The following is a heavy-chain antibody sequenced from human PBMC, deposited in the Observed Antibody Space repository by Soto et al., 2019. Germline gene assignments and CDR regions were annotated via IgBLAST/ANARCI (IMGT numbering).Heavy chain of an antibody. CDR1: GYTFSSYG. J-gene: IGHJ4*02. D-gene: IGHD3-22*01. V-gene: IGHV1-18*01. Sequence: ASVKVSCKASGYTFSSYGISWVRQAPGQGLEWMGWISAYNGNTNYAQKLQGRVTMTTDTSTSTAYMELRSLRSDDTAVYYCARDHLPYYDSSGYYRIWGQGTLVTVSS. CDR3: ARDHLPYYDSSGYYRI. CDR2: ISAYNGNT.